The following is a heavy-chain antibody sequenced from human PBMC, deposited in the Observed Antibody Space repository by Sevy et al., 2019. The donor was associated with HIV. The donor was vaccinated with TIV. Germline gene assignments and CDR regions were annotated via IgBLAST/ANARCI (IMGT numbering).Heavy chain of an antibody. Sequence: GGSLRLSCAASGFTVSSNYMSWVRQAPGKGLEWVSVIYSGGSTYYADSVKGRFTISRDNSKNTLYLKMNSLRAEDTAVYYCARDLYHCGGDCYDAFDIWGQGTMVTVSS. V-gene: IGHV3-53*01. D-gene: IGHD2-21*02. CDR2: IYSGGST. CDR1: GFTVSSNY. J-gene: IGHJ3*02. CDR3: ARDLYHCGGDCYDAFDI.